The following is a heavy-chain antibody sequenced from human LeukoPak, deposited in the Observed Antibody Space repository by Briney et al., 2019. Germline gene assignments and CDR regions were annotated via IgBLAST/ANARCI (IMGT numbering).Heavy chain of an antibody. CDR1: GFTFSSYA. CDR2: ISYDGSNK. Sequence: PGGSLRLSCAASGFTFSSYAMHWVRQAPGKGLEWVAVISYDGSNKYYADSVKGRFTISRDNSKNTLYLQMNSLRAEDTAVYYCATELGWFAESDYWGQGTLVTVSS. V-gene: IGHV3-30-3*01. J-gene: IGHJ4*02. CDR3: ATELGWFAESDY. D-gene: IGHD3-10*01.